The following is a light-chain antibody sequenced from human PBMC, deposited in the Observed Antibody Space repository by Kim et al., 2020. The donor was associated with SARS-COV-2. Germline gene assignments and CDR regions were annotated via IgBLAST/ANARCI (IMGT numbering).Light chain of an antibody. CDR2: KAS. J-gene: IGKJ1*01. V-gene: IGKV1-5*03. Sequence: DIQMTQSPSTLSASVGDRVIITCRASQSIGRWLAWYQQKPGKAPNLLIYKASSLQSGVPSRFSGSGSGTEFTLTISSLQPDDFATYYCKQYDTYRTFGQGTKVDIK. CDR3: KQYDTYRT. CDR1: QSIGRW.